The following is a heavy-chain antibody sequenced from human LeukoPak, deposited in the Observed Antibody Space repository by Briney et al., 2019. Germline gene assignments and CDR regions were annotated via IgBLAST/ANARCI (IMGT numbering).Heavy chain of an antibody. Sequence: PGGYLRLSCAASGFSFSSYWMSWVRQAPGKGLEWVGNIKEDGSEKYYVDAVKGRFTISRDNAKNSLYLQMNSLSAEDTAVYYCARPAYPRHDSSGYYLEWGQGTLVTVSS. CDR2: IKEDGSEK. CDR1: GFSFSSYW. V-gene: IGHV3-7*01. D-gene: IGHD3-22*01. J-gene: IGHJ4*02. CDR3: ARPAYPRHDSSGYYLE.